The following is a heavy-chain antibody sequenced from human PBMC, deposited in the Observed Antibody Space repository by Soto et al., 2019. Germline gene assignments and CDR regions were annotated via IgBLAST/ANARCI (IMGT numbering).Heavy chain of an antibody. CDR3: ARDRPGAFDI. V-gene: IGHV3-74*01. CDR2: INIYLSST. J-gene: IGHJ3*02. Sequence: HPGGSLRLSCAASGFTFISYWIHWVRQAPLKVLLLFSLINIYLSSTSYADSVRGLFTISRYNANNTLYLQMNSLRSEYTAVYYCARDRPGAFDIWGQGTMVTVSS. CDR1: GFTFISYW.